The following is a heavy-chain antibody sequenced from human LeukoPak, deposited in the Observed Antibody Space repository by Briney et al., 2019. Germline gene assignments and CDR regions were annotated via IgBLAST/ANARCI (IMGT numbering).Heavy chain of an antibody. V-gene: IGHV4-59*12. D-gene: IGHD3-16*01. CDR3: ARGWGYFDY. CDR1: GGSISSYY. J-gene: IGHJ4*02. Sequence: PSETLSLTCTVSGGSISSYYWSWIRHPSGKGLEWIGFVSNSGSPTHNPSLESRVTISVDTSKNLFSLKLTSVTAADTAMYYCARGWGYFDYWGQGTLVTVSS. CDR2: VSNSGSP.